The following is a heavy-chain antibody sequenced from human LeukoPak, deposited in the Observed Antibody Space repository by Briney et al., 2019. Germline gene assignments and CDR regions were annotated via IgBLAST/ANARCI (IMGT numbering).Heavy chain of an antibody. CDR2: IYYSGST. D-gene: IGHD3-10*01. V-gene: IGHV4-39*07. CDR1: GGSISSSSYY. CDR3: ARDHEYYPTYMDV. J-gene: IGHJ6*03. Sequence: PSETLSLTCTVSGGSISSSSYYWGWIRQPPGKGLKWIGSIYYSGSTYYNPSLKSRVTISVDTSKNQFSLKLSSVTAADTAVYYCARDHEYYPTYMDVWGKGTTVTVSS.